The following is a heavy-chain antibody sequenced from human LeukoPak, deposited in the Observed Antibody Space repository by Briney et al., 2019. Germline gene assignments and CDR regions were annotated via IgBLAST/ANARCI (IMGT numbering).Heavy chain of an antibody. CDR3: TRCPMVRGVFFDF. V-gene: IGHV3-7*03. D-gene: IGHD3-10*01. CDR1: GFSFSSYW. J-gene: IGHJ4*02. Sequence: GGSLRPSCAASGFSFSSYWMSWVRQAPGKGLEWVANIKEDGSERYYVDSVKGRFTISRDNAKNSLYLQMNSLRAEDTAVYYCTRCPMVRGVFFDFWGQGTLVSVSS. CDR2: IKEDGSER.